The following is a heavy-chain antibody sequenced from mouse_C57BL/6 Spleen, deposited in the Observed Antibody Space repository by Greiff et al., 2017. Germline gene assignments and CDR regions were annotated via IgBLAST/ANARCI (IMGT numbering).Heavy chain of an antibody. CDR1: GFTFSSYA. V-gene: IGHV5-4*01. CDR2: ISDGGSYT. D-gene: IGHD2-4*01. CDR3: ARDRDYDYDIFAY. Sequence: EVQLVESGGGLVKPGGSLKLSCAASGFTFSSYAMSWVRQTPEKRLEWVATISDGGSYTYYPDNVKGRFTISRDNAKNNLYLQMSHLQSEDTAMYYCARDRDYDYDIFAYWGEGTLVTVSA. J-gene: IGHJ3*01.